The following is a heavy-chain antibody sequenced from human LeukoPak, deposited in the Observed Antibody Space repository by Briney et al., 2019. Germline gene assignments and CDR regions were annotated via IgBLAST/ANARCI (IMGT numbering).Heavy chain of an antibody. CDR3: AVDYGDAFDI. J-gene: IGHJ3*02. V-gene: IGHV4-59*08. D-gene: IGHD4-17*01. Sequence: SETLSLTCTVSGGSISSYYWSWIRQPPGKGLEWIGYIYYSGSTNYNPSLKSRVTISVDTSKNQFSLKLSSVTAADTAVYYCAVDYGDAFDIWGQGTMVTVSS. CDR1: GGSISSYY. CDR2: IYYSGST.